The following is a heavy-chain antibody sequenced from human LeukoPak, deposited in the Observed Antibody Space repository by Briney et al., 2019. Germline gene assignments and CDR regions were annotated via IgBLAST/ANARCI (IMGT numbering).Heavy chain of an antibody. J-gene: IGHJ4*02. D-gene: IGHD6-6*01. CDR1: GGTFSSYA. V-gene: IGHV1-69*13. CDR3: ARGPTYSSFYFDY. CDR2: IIPIFGTA. Sequence: SVKVSCKASGGTFSSYAISWVRQAPGQGLEWMGGIIPIFGTANYAQKFQGRVTVTADESTSTAYMELSSLRSEDTAVYYCARGPTYSSFYFDYWGQGTLVTVSS.